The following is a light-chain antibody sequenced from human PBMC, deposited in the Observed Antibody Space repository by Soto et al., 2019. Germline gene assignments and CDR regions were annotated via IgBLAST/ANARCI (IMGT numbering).Light chain of an antibody. CDR2: DAS. J-gene: IGKJ3*01. V-gene: IGKV3-11*01. Sequence: EIVLTQSPATLSLSPGERATLSCRASQSVSSYLAWYQQKPGQAPRLLIYDASNRATGIPARFSGSGSGTDFTLTISGREPEDFAVDYCQQRSNWPPLFTFGAGTKVDIK. CDR3: QQRSNWPPLFT. CDR1: QSVSSY.